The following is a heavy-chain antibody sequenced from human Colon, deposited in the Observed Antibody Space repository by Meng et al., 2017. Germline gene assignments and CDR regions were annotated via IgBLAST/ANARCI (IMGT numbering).Heavy chain of an antibody. Sequence: ASVKVSCKAPGDNFSGYYLNWVRQVPGHGLEWMGRINPHSGGTNYVQRFQDRVTMTMDIDTSTTTFYLDLSGLTSDDTAVYYCAGHKTGFDIDSSPYWGLGTLVTVSS. CDR1: GDNFSGYY. CDR2: INPHSGGT. J-gene: IGHJ4*02. D-gene: IGHD3-9*01. V-gene: IGHV1-2*06. CDR3: AGHKTGFDIDSSPY.